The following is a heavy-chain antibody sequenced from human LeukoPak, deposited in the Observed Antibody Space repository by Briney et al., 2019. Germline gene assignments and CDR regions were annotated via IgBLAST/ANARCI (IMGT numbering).Heavy chain of an antibody. CDR1: GGSFSGYY. Sequence: KTSETLSLTCVVYGGSFSGYYWSWIRQPPGKGLEWIGEINHSGSTNYNPSLKSRVTISVDTSKNQFSLKLTSVTAADTAVYYCASRDSGNWFDPWGQGTLVTVSS. V-gene: IGHV4-34*01. CDR3: ASRDSGNWFDP. J-gene: IGHJ5*02. CDR2: INHSGST.